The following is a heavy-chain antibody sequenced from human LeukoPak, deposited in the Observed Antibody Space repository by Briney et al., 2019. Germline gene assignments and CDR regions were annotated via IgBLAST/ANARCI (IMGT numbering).Heavy chain of an antibody. D-gene: IGHD2-15*01. CDR1: GYTFTSYG. CDR2: ISAYNGNT. Sequence: ASVKVSCKASGYTFTSYGISWVRQAPGQGLEWMGWISAYNGNTNYVQKLQGRVTMTTDTSTSTAYMELRSLRSDDTAVYYCARYCSGGSCAPSFDYWGQGTLVTVSS. V-gene: IGHV1-18*01. J-gene: IGHJ4*02. CDR3: ARYCSGGSCAPSFDY.